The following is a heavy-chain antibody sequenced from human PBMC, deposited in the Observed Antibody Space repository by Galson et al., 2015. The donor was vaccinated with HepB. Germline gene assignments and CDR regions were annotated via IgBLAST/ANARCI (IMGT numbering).Heavy chain of an antibody. V-gene: IGHV3-23*01. CDR2: ITGSGDGT. CDR1: GFTFANYA. Sequence: SLRLSCAASGFTFANYASTWVRQAPGKGLEWVSTITGSGDGTFYAESVKGRFTISRDNSKNTLYLQMDSLRADDTAVYYRAALVRTASYWYFDLWGRGTLVTVSS. D-gene: IGHD1-1*01. CDR3: AALVRTASYWYFDL. J-gene: IGHJ2*01.